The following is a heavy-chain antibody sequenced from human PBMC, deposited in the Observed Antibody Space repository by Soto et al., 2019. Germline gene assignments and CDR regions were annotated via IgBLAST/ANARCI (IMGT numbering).Heavy chain of an antibody. D-gene: IGHD4-17*01. V-gene: IGHV1-69*08. CDR1: GGTFSSHT. CDR3: ASPDFGDYWYFDL. CDR2: IIPALGTA. Sequence: QDQLVQSGAEVKKPGSSVKVSCKASGGTFSSHTFSWVRQAPGQGLEWMGRIIPALGTATYAQKFQGRVTITADESATTIYMDRNSLRSGDTAVYYCASPDFGDYWYFDLWGRGTLVTVSS. J-gene: IGHJ2*01.